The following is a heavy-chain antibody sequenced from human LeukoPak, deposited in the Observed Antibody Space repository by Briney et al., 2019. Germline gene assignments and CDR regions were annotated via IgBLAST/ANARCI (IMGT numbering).Heavy chain of an antibody. Sequence: GGSLRLSCAASGFTFSSYNMNWVPQAPGKGLEWVSYISSRSATMYYADSVKGRFTISRDNAKNSLYLQMNNLRAEDTAVYYCARETNYARFDLWGLGTLVTVSS. J-gene: IGHJ5*02. CDR1: GFTFSSYN. CDR3: ARETNYARFDL. D-gene: IGHD3-16*01. CDR2: ISSRSATM. V-gene: IGHV3-48*01.